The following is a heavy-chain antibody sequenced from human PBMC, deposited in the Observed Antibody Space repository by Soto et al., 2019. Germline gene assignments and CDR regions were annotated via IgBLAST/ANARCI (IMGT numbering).Heavy chain of an antibody. Sequence: GGSLRLSCAASGFTFSSYDMHWVRQATGKGLEWVSAIGTAGDTYYPGSVKGRFTISRENAKNSLYLQMDSLRAGDTAVYYCAREFPTGYSSGWPSAFDIWGQGTMVTVSS. D-gene: IGHD6-19*01. CDR2: IGTAGDT. J-gene: IGHJ3*02. CDR1: GFTFSSYD. CDR3: AREFPTGYSSGWPSAFDI. V-gene: IGHV3-13*01.